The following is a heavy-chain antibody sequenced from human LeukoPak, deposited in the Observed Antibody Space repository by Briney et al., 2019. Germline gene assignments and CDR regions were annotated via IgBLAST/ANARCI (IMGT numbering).Heavy chain of an antibody. CDR1: GFTFSRYG. Sequence: GGSLRLSCAASGFTFSRYGMHWVRQAPGKGLEWVAVVSFEGSNKYYADSVKGRFTISRDNSKNTLSLQMNSLRAEDTVVYYCAKDMGYYYGSGSYPPENDYWGQGTLVTVSS. V-gene: IGHV3-30*18. J-gene: IGHJ4*02. CDR3: AKDMGYYYGSGSYPPENDY. CDR2: VSFEGSNK. D-gene: IGHD3-10*01.